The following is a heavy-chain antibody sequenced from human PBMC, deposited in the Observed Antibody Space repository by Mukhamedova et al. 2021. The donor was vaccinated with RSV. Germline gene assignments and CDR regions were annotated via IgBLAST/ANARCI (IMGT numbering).Heavy chain of an antibody. V-gene: IGHV3-43*02. CDR3: TKVTYYYGSGSYYISDY. D-gene: IGHD3-10*01. Sequence: GLEWVSLISGDGGTTYYADSVKGRFTISRDNSKYSLYLQMNSLKTEDTALYYCTKVTYYYGSGSYYISDYWGQGTLVTVSS. CDR2: ISGDGGTT. J-gene: IGHJ4*02.